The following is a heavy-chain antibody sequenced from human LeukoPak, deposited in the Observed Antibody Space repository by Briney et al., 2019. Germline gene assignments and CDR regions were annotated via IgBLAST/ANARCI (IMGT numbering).Heavy chain of an antibody. CDR1: GFTFSSYE. Sequence: GGSLRLSCAASGFTFSSYEMNWVRQAPGKGLEWVSYISSSGSTIYYADSVKGRFTISRDNAKNSLYLQMNSLRAEDTAVYYCARGRRASPGYCSGGSCYEFDYYFDYWGLGTLVTVSS. D-gene: IGHD2-15*01. V-gene: IGHV3-48*03. J-gene: IGHJ4*02. CDR2: ISSSGSTI. CDR3: ARGRRASPGYCSGGSCYEFDYYFDY.